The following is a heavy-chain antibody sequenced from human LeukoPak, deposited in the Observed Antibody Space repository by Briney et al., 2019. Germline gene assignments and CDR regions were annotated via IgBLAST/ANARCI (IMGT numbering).Heavy chain of an antibody. CDR3: ARATSPIRFGQFNIDY. V-gene: IGHV6-1*01. CDR2: TYYRSKWYY. Sequence: QTLSLTCAISGDSVSSNSAAWNWIRQSPSRGLEWLGRTYYRSKWYYDYAVSVKSRISITPDTSKNQFSLQLYSVTPEDTALYCCARATSPIRFGQFNIDYWGQGTLVTVSS. J-gene: IGHJ4*02. CDR1: GDSVSSNSAA. D-gene: IGHD3-10*01.